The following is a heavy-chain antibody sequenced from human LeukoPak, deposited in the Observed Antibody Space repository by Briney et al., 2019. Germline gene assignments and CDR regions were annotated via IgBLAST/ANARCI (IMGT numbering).Heavy chain of an antibody. CDR2: IRYAGNQE. CDR3: AKASIYGLQYFDY. D-gene: IGHD3-10*01. Sequence: GGSLRLSCAASGFTFRDYSIHWVRQSPGKGLEWVAFIRYAGNQEYYTDPVKGRFTISRDNSKNTVYLQMNSLRPEGTAVYYCAKASIYGLQYFDYWGQGTLVTVSS. J-gene: IGHJ4*02. V-gene: IGHV3-30*02. CDR1: GFTFRDYS.